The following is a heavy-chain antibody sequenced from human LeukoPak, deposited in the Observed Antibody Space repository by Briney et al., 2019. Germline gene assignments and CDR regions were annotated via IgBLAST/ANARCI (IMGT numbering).Heavy chain of an antibody. V-gene: IGHV4-4*02. CDR1: GGSISSSNW. CDR3: ARDRGYYYGSGSYDY. Sequence: PSGTLSLTCAVSGGSISSSNWWSWVRQPPGKGLEWFGEIYHSGSTNYNPSLKSRVTISVDKSKNQFSLKLSSVTAADTAVYYCARDRGYYYGSGSYDYWGQGTLVTVSS. J-gene: IGHJ4*02. D-gene: IGHD3-10*01. CDR2: IYHSGST.